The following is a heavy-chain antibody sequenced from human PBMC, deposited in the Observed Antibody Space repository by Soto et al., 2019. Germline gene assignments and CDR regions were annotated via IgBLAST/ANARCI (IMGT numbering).Heavy chain of an antibody. CDR3: ERITVDTSIIYWFDP. Sequence: ESLSPTCPFSGASVTSGNYYWRWIRQPPGKGLEWMGYIYYSWNTNYSPSLKSRVTMSLDRSNNQFSLNLSYVTAADTAVYYCERITVDTSIIYWFDPWGQGILVTVYS. V-gene: IGHV4-61*01. CDR2: IYYSWNT. D-gene: IGHD5-18*01. J-gene: IGHJ5*01. CDR1: GASVTSGNYY.